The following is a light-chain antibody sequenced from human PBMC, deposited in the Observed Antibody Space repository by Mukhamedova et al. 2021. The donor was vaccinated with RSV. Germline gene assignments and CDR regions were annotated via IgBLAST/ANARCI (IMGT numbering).Light chain of an antibody. V-gene: IGLV1-40*01. CDR1: SSNIGAGYD. Sequence: SCTGSSSNIGAGYDVHWYQQLPGTAPKLLIYGNSNRPSAVPDRFSGSKPGTSASLAITGLQAEDEADYYSQSYDSSLSDWASGGG. CDR3: QSYDSSLSDWA. J-gene: IGLJ3*02. CDR2: GNS.